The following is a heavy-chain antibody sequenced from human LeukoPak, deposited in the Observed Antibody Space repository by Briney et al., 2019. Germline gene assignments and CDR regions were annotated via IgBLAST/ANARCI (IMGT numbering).Heavy chain of an antibody. CDR2: IIPILGIA. D-gene: IGHD6-19*01. V-gene: IGHV1-69*02. J-gene: IGHJ3*02. Sequence: VASVKVSCKASGGTFSSYTISWVRQAPGQGLEWMGRIIPILGIANYAQKFQGRVTITADKSTSTAYMELSSLRSEDTAVYYCAVSGSGWYEGLDAFDIWGQGTMVTVSS. CDR1: GGTFSSYT. CDR3: AVSGSGWYEGLDAFDI.